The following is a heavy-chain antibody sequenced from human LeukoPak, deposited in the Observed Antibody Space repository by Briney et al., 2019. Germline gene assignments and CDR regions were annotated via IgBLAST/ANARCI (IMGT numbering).Heavy chain of an antibody. CDR1: GFIFSSYA. V-gene: IGHV3-23*01. CDR3: AKDWASGNYFDY. Sequence: GGSLRLSCAASGFIFSSYAMSWVRQAPGKGLEWVSAISGGGGSTYYADSVKGRFPISRDNSKNTLYLQMNSLRAEDTAVYYCAKDWASGNYFDYWGQGTLVTVSS. D-gene: IGHD1-14*01. J-gene: IGHJ4*02. CDR2: ISGGGGST.